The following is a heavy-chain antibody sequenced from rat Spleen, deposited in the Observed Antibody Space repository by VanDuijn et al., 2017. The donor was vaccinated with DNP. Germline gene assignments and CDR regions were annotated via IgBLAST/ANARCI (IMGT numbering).Heavy chain of an antibody. V-gene: IGHV5-7*01. CDR3: TRRGHTTGRV. J-gene: IGHJ2*01. CDR1: EFTFTDYN. D-gene: IGHD1-9*01. Sequence: EVQLVESGGDLVQPGGSLKLSCAASEFTFTDYNMAWVRQAPKKGLEWVASVSYDGRNTYYGDSVKGRFTISRDNAKSTLYLQMDSLRSEDTATYYCTRRGHTTGRVWGQGVMVTVSS. CDR2: VSYDGRNT.